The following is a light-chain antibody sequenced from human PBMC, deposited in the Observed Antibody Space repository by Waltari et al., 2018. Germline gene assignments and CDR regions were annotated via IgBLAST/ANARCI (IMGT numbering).Light chain of an antibody. J-gene: IGKJ2*01. CDR3: QQYDASFPAT. CDR1: QDIRSW. Sequence: DIQMTQSPSTLYESVGDRVTITCRASQDIRSWLAWYQQKPGKPPKLLIYRASNLETGVPSRFSASGSGTHFTLTINSLQPDDFASYYCQQYDASFPATFGQGTKLEVK. CDR2: RAS. V-gene: IGKV1-5*03.